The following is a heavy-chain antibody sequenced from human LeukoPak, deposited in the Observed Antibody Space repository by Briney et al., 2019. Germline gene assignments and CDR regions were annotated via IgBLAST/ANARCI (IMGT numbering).Heavy chain of an antibody. D-gene: IGHD5-18*01. Sequence: SESLSLTCTLSGGSISSYYWSWIRHPPGKGLEWIGYIYYSGSTNYNPSLKSRVTISVDTSKNQFSLKLSSVTAADTAVYYCARGIQLWSEYYYMDVWGKGTTVTVSS. V-gene: IGHV4-59*01. CDR2: IYYSGST. CDR1: GGSISSYY. J-gene: IGHJ6*03. CDR3: ARGIQLWSEYYYMDV.